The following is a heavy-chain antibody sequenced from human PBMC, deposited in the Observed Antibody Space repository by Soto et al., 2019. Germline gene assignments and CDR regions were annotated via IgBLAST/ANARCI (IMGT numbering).Heavy chain of an antibody. CDR1: GLTFSNAW. CDR2: IKTNSDGGTV. J-gene: IGHJ4*02. CDR3: ATVYCATTSCYAPFDY. V-gene: IGHV3-15*01. D-gene: IGHD2-2*01. Sequence: GGSLRLSCAASGLTFSNAWMSWVRQAPGKGLEWIGRIKTNSDGGTVDYASPVKGRFTISRDDSKSMLYLDLNSLKTEDTGVYFCATVYCATTSCYAPFDYWGKGTLVTLPS.